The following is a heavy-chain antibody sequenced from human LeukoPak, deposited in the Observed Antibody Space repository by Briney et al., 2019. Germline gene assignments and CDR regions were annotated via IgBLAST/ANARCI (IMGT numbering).Heavy chain of an antibody. V-gene: IGHV4-61*05. CDR1: GGSISSSSYY. D-gene: IGHD3-3*01. CDR3: ARSYYDFWSGYYGY. Sequence: SETLSLTCTVSGGSISSSSYYWGWIRQPPGKGLEWIGYIYYSGSTNYNPSLKSRVTISVDTSKNQFSLKLSSVTAADTAVYYCARSYYDFWSGYYGYWGQGTLVTVSS. J-gene: IGHJ4*02. CDR2: IYYSGST.